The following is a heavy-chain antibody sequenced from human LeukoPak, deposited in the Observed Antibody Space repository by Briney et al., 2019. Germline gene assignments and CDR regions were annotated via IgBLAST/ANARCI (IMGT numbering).Heavy chain of an antibody. V-gene: IGHV3-74*01. CDR3: ATVRDTAMGDAFDI. CDR2: ISTDGKST. J-gene: IGHJ3*02. CDR1: GFTFSNYW. D-gene: IGHD5-18*01. Sequence: GGSLRLSCVASGFTFSNYWMLWVRQAPGKGLMWVSLISTDGKSTRYAESVKGRFTISRDNAKNALYLQMDSLRAEDTAMYYCATVRDTAMGDAFDIWGQGTMVTVSS.